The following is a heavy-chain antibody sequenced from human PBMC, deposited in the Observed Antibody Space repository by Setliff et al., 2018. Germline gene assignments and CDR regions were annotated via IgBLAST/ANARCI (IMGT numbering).Heavy chain of an antibody. J-gene: IGHJ4*02. CDR1: GGSISTTDYY. V-gene: IGHV4-39*07. Sequence: SETLSLTCTVSGGSISTTDYYWGWIRQPPGKGLEWIVCVYYSGNTYYSPSLKSRVTMFVDTSKNQFSLMLYSVTAADTAIYYSARYDSSGYSENYYFDYWGQGTLVTVSS. D-gene: IGHD3-22*01. CDR3: ARYDSSGYSENYYFDY. CDR2: VYYSGNT.